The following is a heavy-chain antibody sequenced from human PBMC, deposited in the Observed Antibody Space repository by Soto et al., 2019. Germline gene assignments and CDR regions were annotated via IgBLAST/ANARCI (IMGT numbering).Heavy chain of an antibody. D-gene: IGHD6-13*01. J-gene: IGHJ6*03. CDR3: ARVAPPYSSSWYGPYYYYYYMDV. Sequence: GGSLRLSCAASGVTFSSYCMHWVRQAPGKGLEWVAVIWYDGSNKYYADSVKGRFTISRDNSKNTLYLQMNSLRAEDTAVYYCARVAPPYSSSWYGPYYYYYYMDVWGKGTTVTVSS. CDR1: GVTFSSYC. CDR2: IWYDGSNK. V-gene: IGHV3-33*01.